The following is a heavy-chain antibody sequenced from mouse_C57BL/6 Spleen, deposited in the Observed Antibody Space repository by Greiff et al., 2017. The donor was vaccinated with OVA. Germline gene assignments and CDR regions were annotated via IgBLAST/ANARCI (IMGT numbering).Heavy chain of an antibody. J-gene: IGHJ4*01. D-gene: IGHD2-2*01. V-gene: IGHV3-6*01. CDR1: GYSITSGYY. Sequence: EVQLQESGPGLVKPSQSLSLTCSVTGYSITSGYYWNWIRQFPGNKLEWMGYISYDRSNNYNPSLKNRISITRDTSKNQFFLKLNSVTTEDTATYYCARDGYDRDYYAMDYWGQGTSVTVSS. CDR2: ISYDRSN. CDR3: ARDGYDRDYYAMDY.